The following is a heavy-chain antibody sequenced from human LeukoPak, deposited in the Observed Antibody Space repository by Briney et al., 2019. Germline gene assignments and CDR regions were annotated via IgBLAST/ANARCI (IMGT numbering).Heavy chain of an antibody. J-gene: IGHJ4*02. V-gene: IGHV3-48*03. Sequence: GGSLRLSCVASGFTFSSYEMNWVRQAPGKGLEWVSYISSSGSTIYYADSVKGRFTISRDNSKNTLYLQMNSLRAEDTAVYYCATGSGSYYSLIDYWGQGTLVTVSS. CDR1: GFTFSSYE. CDR2: ISSSGSTI. D-gene: IGHD3-10*01. CDR3: ATGSGSYYSLIDY.